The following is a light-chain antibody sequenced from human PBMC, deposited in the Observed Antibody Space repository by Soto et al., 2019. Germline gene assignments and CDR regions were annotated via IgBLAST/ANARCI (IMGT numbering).Light chain of an antibody. CDR1: QSISSW. J-gene: IGKJ4*01. CDR2: KTS. CDR3: QQYDSYSLT. Sequence: DIQMTQSPSTLSASVGDRVTITCRASQSISSWLAWYQQKPGKAPNLLIYKTSSLESGVPSRFSGSGSGTEFTLTVNSLQPDDFATYYCQQYDSYSLTFGGGTKVDNK. V-gene: IGKV1-5*03.